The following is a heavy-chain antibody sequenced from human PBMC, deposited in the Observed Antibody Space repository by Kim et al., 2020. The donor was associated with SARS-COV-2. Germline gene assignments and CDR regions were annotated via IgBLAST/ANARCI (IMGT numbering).Heavy chain of an antibody. CDR1: GGSISSSSYY. D-gene: IGHD2-2*01. J-gene: IGHJ4*02. Sequence: SETLSLTCTVSGGSISSSSYYWGWIRQPPGKGLEWIGSIYYSGSTYYNPSLKSRVTISVDTSKNQFSLKLSSVTAADTAVYYCARRRKAGYDWGQGTLVTVSS. V-gene: IGHV4-39*01. CDR2: IYYSGST. CDR3: ARRRKAGYD.